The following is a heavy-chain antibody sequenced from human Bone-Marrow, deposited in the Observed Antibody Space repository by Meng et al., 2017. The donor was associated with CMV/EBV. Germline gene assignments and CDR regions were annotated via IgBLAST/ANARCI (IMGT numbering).Heavy chain of an antibody. CDR3: TTDAIVVVVAATVAVDY. CDR1: FSNAW. V-gene: IGHV3-15*07. Sequence: FSNAWMNWVRQAPGKGLEWVGRIKSKTDGGTTDYATPVKGKFTNTRDDSKNTLYLQMNSLKTEDTAVYYCTTDAIVVVVAATVAVDYWGQGTLVTVSS. D-gene: IGHD2-15*01. CDR2: IKSKTDGGTT. J-gene: IGHJ4*02.